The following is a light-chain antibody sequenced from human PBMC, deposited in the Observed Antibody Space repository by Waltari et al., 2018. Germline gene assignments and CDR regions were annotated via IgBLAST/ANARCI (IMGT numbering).Light chain of an antibody. J-gene: IGKJ4*01. Sequence: DIVMTQSPDSLAVSLGEGATINCKSSQTILYSSKKKNYLAWYQLKPGQPPKLLISWASTRESGGTERFSGSGSGTDFTLTISSLQADDVAVYYCQQYYSTPLTFGGGTKVEIK. CDR1: QTILYSSKKKNY. CDR2: WAS. CDR3: QQYYSTPLT. V-gene: IGKV4-1*01.